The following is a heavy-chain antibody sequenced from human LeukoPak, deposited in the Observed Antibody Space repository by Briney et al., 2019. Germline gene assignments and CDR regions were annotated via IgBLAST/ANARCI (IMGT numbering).Heavy chain of an antibody. Sequence: PGGSLRLSCAASGFTSSDYYMTWIRQAPGKGLEWVSYISAGGTTIYYADSVKGRFTVSRDNARNSLYLQMNSLRAEDTAVYYCARVRSSSWTPGPWGQGTLVTVSS. CDR3: ARVRSSSWTPGP. J-gene: IGHJ5*02. V-gene: IGHV3-11*01. CDR2: ISAGGTTI. CDR1: GFTSSDYY. D-gene: IGHD6-13*01.